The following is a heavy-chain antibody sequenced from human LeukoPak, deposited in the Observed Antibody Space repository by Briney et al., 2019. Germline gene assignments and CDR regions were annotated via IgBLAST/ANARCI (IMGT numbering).Heavy chain of an antibody. CDR3: ARSPISATGDLDS. Sequence: ASVKVSCKASGYTFTNYYMHWVRQAPGQGLEWMGIINPSGGSIRYARKFQGRVTMTRDTSTSTVYMELSSLRSEDTAVYYCARSPISATGDLDSWGQGTLVTVSS. CDR1: GYTFTNYY. D-gene: IGHD1/OR15-1a*01. J-gene: IGHJ4*02. V-gene: IGHV1-46*01. CDR2: INPSGGSI.